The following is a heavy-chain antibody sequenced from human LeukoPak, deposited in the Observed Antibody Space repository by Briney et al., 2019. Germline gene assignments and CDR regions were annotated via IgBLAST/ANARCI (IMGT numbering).Heavy chain of an antibody. CDR1: GFTVSSNY. J-gene: IGHJ4*02. Sequence: PGGSLRLSCAASGFTVSSNYMSWVRQAPGKGLEWVSVIYSGGSTYYADSVQGRFTISRDNSKNTLYLQMNSLRAEDTAVYYCARMYGSRGVTTYFNWWGQGTLVTVSS. D-gene: IGHD4-17*01. CDR2: IYSGGST. CDR3: ARMYGSRGVTTYFNW. V-gene: IGHV3-53*01.